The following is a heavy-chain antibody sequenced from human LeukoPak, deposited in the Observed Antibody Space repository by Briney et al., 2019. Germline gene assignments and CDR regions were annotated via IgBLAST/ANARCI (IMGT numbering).Heavy chain of an antibody. CDR2: IYTSGST. V-gene: IGHV4-4*07. Sequence: PSETLSLTCTVSGGSISSYYWSWIRQPAGKGLEWIGRIYTSGSTTYNPSLKSRVTMSVDTSKNQFSLKLSSVTAADTAVYYCARDLSYYDSSGYYYYAFDIWGQGTMVTVSS. CDR1: GGSISSYY. J-gene: IGHJ3*02. CDR3: ARDLSYYDSSGYYYYAFDI. D-gene: IGHD3-22*01.